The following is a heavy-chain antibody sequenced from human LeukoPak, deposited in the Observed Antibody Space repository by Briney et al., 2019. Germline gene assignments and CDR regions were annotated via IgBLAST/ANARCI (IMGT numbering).Heavy chain of an antibody. D-gene: IGHD3-22*01. J-gene: IGHJ4*02. V-gene: IGHV3-23*01. CDR1: GFTFSRYA. CDR2: ISGSGGST. CDR3: AKEPPRITMIVVVQGY. Sequence: GGSLRLSCAASGFTFSRYAMSWVRQAPGKGLEWVSAISGSGGSTYYADSVKGRFTISRDNSKNTLYLQMNSLRAEDTAVYYCAKEPPRITMIVVVQGYWGQGTLVTVSS.